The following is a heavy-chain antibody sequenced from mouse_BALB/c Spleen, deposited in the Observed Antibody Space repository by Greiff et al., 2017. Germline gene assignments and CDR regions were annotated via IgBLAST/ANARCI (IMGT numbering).Heavy chain of an antibody. CDR2: ISYSGST. CDR3: ARFTVYDGYYVFDY. J-gene: IGHJ2*01. D-gene: IGHD2-3*01. V-gene: IGHV3-8*02. CDR1: GDSITSGY. Sequence: EVKLMESGPSLVKPSQTLSLTCSVTGDSITSGYWNWIRKFPGNKLEYMGYISYSGSTYYNPSLKSRISITRDTSKNQYYLQLNSVTTEDTATYYCARFTVYDGYYVFDYWGQGTTLTVSS.